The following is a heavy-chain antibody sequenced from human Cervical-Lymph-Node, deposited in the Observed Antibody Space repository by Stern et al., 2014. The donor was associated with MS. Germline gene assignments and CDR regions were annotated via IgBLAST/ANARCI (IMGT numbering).Heavy chain of an antibody. Sequence: EVQLVESGGDLVKPGGSLRLSCAASGISFSNAWVSWVRQAPGKGLEWVGRIKSQSNGGTADYAAPVNGRFTISRDDSKNTVDLQMNGLITEDTAMYYCTTLSSIFGVVTTPDYWGRGTLVTVSS. CDR1: GISFSNAW. J-gene: IGHJ4*01. CDR3: TTLSSIFGVVTTPDY. CDR2: IKSQSNGGTA. D-gene: IGHD3-3*01. V-gene: IGHV3-15*05.